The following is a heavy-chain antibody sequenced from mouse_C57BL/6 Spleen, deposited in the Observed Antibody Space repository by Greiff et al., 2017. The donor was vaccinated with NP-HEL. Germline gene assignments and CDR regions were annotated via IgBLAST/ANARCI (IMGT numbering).Heavy chain of an antibody. V-gene: IGHV1-80*01. D-gene: IGHD1-1*01. CDR1: GYAFSSYW. J-gene: IGHJ3*01. CDR3: ARGMGYYYGSQGFAY. CDR2: IYPGDGDT. Sequence: QVQLKQSGAELVKPGASVKISCKASGYAFSSYWMNWVKQRPGKGLEWIGQIYPGDGDTNYNGKFKGKATLTADKSSSTAYMQLSSLTSEDSAVYFCARGMGYYYGSQGFAYWGQGTLVTVSA.